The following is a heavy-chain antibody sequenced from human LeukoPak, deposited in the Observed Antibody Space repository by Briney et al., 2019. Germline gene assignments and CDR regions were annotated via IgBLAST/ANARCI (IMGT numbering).Heavy chain of an antibody. J-gene: IGHJ6*02. V-gene: IGHV4-30-2*01. D-gene: IGHD2-15*01. CDR2: IYHSGST. Sequence: SETLSLTCAVSGDSISSDGYSWSWIRQPPGKGLEWIGDIYHSGSTYYTPSLESRVTISVDRSKNQFSLKLSSVTAADTAVYYCARETRYCSGGSCYSGMDVWGQGTTVTVSS. CDR3: ARETRYCSGGSCYSGMDV. CDR1: GDSISSDGYS.